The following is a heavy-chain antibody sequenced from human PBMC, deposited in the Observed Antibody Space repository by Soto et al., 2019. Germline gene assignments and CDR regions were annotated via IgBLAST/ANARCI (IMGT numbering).Heavy chain of an antibody. D-gene: IGHD3-16*01. CDR2: IYSGGST. CDR1: GFTVSNSY. Sequence: GGSLRLSCAASGFTVSNSYMSWVRQAPGKGLEWVSAIYSGGSTYYADSVKGRFTISRDNSRNTLYLQMNSLRAEDTAVYFCARLKQDYAVAWGQGTLVTVSS. CDR3: ARLKQDYAVA. V-gene: IGHV3-66*01. J-gene: IGHJ5*02.